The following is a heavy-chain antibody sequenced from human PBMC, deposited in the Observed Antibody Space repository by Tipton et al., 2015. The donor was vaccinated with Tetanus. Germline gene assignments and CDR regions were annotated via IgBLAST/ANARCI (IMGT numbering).Heavy chain of an antibody. J-gene: IGHJ4*02. CDR2: ISGSGAS. V-gene: IGHV4-61*08. CDR1: GASLRGGDYH. D-gene: IGHD1-7*01. CDR3: VRANYDSSKKGPFDS. Sequence: TLSLTCTVSGASLRGGDYHWSWIRQPPGKGLEWLAYISGSGASNSNYYLKSRITMTHDTSRNQFSLKLTAVTAADTAVYYRVRANYDSSKKGPFDSWGQGSLVIVSS.